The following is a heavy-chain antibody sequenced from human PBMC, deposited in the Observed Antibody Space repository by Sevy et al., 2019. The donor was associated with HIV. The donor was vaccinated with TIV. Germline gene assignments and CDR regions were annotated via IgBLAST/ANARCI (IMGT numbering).Heavy chain of an antibody. CDR1: GYTFTGYY. J-gene: IGHJ6*02. CDR2: INPNSGGT. D-gene: IGHD3-3*01. CDR3: PTAGMVVRDYYYGMDV. Sequence: ASVKVSCKASGYTFTGYYMHWVRQAPGQGLEWMGRINPNSGGTNYAQKFQGRVTMTRDTSISTAYMELSRLRSDDTAVYYCPTAGMVVRDYYYGMDVWGQGTTVTVSS. V-gene: IGHV1-2*06.